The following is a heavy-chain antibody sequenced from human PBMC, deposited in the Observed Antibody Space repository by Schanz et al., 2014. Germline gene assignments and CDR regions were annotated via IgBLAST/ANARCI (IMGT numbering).Heavy chain of an antibody. CDR3: AKDGRLPYYGTGSDFDY. CDR2: MIGSGSSV. V-gene: IGHV3-23*01. J-gene: IGHJ4*02. CDR1: GFGFDDYA. D-gene: IGHD3-22*01. Sequence: EVQLLESGGGLVQPGGSLRLSCAASGFGFDDYAMSWVRQAPGKGLEWVSRMIGSGSSVFYADSVKGRFTISRDNLKNTVYLQMNSLRAGDTAVYYCAKDGRLPYYGTGSDFDYWGQGTLVAVSS.